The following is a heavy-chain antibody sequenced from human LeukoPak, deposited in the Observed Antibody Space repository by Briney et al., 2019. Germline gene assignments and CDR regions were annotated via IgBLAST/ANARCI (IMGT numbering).Heavy chain of an antibody. CDR2: MGKTAGDT. D-gene: IGHD6-13*01. V-gene: IGHV3-13*04. Sequence: GGSLRLSCAASRFTFSIYDMHWVRQATGKGLEWVSGMGKTAGDTYYSGYVKGRFTISRENAENSVYLEMNSLEVGDTAVYYCARGAAGFDYWGQGTLVSVSS. J-gene: IGHJ4*02. CDR1: RFTFSIYD. CDR3: ARGAAGFDY.